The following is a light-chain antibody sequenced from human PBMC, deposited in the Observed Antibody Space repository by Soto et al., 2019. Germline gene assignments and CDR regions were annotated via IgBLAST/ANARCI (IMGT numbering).Light chain of an antibody. V-gene: IGKV3-20*01. CDR2: GAS. Sequence: EIVLTQCPGTLSLSPGERATLSCRASQSVSSSYLAWYQQKPGQAPRLLIYGASSRATGIPDRFSGSGSGTDFTLTISRLEPEDFAVYYCQKYGGWTFGQGTKV. CDR3: QKYGGWT. J-gene: IGKJ1*01. CDR1: QSVSSSY.